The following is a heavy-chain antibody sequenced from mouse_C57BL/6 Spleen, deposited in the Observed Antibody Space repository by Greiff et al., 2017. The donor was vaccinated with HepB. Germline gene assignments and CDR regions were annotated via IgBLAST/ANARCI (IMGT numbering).Heavy chain of an antibody. CDR3: TRPYYYGSPFDY. Sequence: VKVVESGAELVRPGASVTLSCKASGYTFTDYEMHWVKQTPVHGLEWIGAIDPETGGTAYNQKFKGKAILTADKSSSTAYMELRSLTSEDSAVYYCTRPYYYGSPFDYWGQGTTLTVSS. J-gene: IGHJ2*01. V-gene: IGHV1-15*01. CDR2: IDPETGGT. D-gene: IGHD1-1*01. CDR1: GYTFTDYE.